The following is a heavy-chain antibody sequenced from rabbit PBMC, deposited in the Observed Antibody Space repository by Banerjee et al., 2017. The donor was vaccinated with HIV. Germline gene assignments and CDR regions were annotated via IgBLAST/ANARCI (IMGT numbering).Heavy chain of an antibody. J-gene: IGHJ4*01. CDR3: ARDAGYAGSNL. Sequence: QSLEESGGGLVQPEGSLTLTCTASGFSFSRYYMCWVRQAPGKGLEWIACIGTASGSTWYASWAKGRFTISKTSSTTVSLQMTGLTAADTATYFCARDAGYAGSNLWGPGTLVTVS. CDR1: GFSFSRYY. V-gene: IGHV1S40*01. D-gene: IGHD4-2*01. CDR2: IGTASGST.